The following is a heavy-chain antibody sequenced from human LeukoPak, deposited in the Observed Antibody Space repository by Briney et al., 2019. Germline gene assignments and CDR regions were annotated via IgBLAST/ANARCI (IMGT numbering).Heavy chain of an antibody. D-gene: IGHD6-19*01. J-gene: IGHJ4*02. Sequence: GGSLRLSCAASRFTLSNYWMSWVRQAPGKGLEWVANIKQDGSETYYVDSMKGRFTISRDNAKNSLSLQMNSLRAEDTAVYYCARQRGSGCLDYWGQGTLVTVSS. V-gene: IGHV3-7*01. CDR1: RFTLSNYW. CDR3: ARQRGSGCLDY. CDR2: IKQDGSET.